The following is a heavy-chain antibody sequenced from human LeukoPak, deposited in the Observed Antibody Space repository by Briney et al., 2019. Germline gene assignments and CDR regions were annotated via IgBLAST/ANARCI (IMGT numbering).Heavy chain of an antibody. V-gene: IGHV1-69*13. D-gene: IGHD3-10*01. J-gene: IGHJ4*02. Sequence: ASVMVSCKASGGTFSSYAISWVRQAPGQGLEWMGGIIPIFGTANYAQKFQGRVTITADESTSTAYMELSRLRSDDTAVYYCAVLYYYGSGVSDFDYWGQGTLVTVSS. CDR1: GGTFSSYA. CDR3: AVLYYYGSGVSDFDY. CDR2: IIPIFGTA.